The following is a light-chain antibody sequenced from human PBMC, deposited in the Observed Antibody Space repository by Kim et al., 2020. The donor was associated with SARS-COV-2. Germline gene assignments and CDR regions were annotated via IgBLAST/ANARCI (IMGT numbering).Light chain of an antibody. CDR2: DVS. J-gene: IGLJ2*01. Sequence: QSALTQPRSVSGSPGQSVTISCTGTSSDVGGYNYVSWYQQHPGKAPKLMISDVSERPSGVPDRFSGSKSGNTASLTISGLQAEDEAGYYCCSYAGSYTEVFGGGTQLTVL. CDR1: SSDVGGYNY. V-gene: IGLV2-11*01. CDR3: CSYAGSYTEV.